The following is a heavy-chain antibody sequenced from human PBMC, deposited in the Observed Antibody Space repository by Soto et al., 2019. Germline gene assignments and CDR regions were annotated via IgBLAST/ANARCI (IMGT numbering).Heavy chain of an antibody. CDR2: INHSGST. CDR3: ARRVAGTGSWFDP. V-gene: IGHV4-34*01. Sequence: PSETLSLTCAVYGGSFSGYYCSWIRQPPVKVLEWIGEINHSGSTNYNPSLKSRVTISVDTSKNQFSLKLSSVTAADTAVYYCARRVAGTGSWFDPWGQGTLVTVS. J-gene: IGHJ5*02. CDR1: GGSFSGYY. D-gene: IGHD6-19*01.